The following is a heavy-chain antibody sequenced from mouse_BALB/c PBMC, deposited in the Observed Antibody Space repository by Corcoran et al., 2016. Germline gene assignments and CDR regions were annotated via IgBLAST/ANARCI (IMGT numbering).Heavy chain of an antibody. V-gene: IGHV5-9-4*01. D-gene: IGHD1-1*01. CDR3: AREILRRGVDY. CDR1: GFTVSSNY. Sequence: EVQLVESGGGLVQPGGSLRLSCAASGFTVSSNYMSWVRQAPGKGLEWVSVIYSGGSTYYADAVKGRFTISRDNSKNTLDLQMNSLRAEDTAVYYCAREILRRGVDYWGQGTLVTVSS. CDR2: IYSGGST. J-gene: IGHJ4*01.